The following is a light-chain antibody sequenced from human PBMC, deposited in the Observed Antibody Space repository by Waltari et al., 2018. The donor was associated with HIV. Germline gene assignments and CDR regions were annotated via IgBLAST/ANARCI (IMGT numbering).Light chain of an antibody. Sequence: EIVMTQSPATLSVSPGESATFSCRASQSVGSDLAWYQQKPGQTPRLLVYRASTRATGIPDRFSGSGFGTEFTLTISSLQSEDFAVYYCQQYNNWPPWTFGQGTKVEIK. CDR1: QSVGSD. CDR3: QQYNNWPPWT. CDR2: RAS. J-gene: IGKJ1*01. V-gene: IGKV3-15*01.